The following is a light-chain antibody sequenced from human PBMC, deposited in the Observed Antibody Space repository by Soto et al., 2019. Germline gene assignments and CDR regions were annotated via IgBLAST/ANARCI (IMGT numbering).Light chain of an antibody. J-gene: IGLJ1*01. Sequence: QSALTQPASVSGSPGQSITISCTGTSSDVGGYNYVSWYQQHPGKAPKLMIYDVSDRPSGVSNRFSGSKSGNTASLTISGPQAEDEADYYCSSYTSGFYVFGTGTKVTAL. CDR1: SSDVGGYNY. CDR2: DVS. CDR3: SSYTSGFYV. V-gene: IGLV2-14*01.